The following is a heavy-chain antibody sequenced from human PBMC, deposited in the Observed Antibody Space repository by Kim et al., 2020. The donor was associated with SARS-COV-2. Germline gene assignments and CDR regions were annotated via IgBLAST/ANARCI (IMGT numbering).Heavy chain of an antibody. V-gene: IGHV4-38-2*02. CDR3: ARDAPHFTAYPAVDY. D-gene: IGHD3-3*02. CDR1: GYSISSGYY. J-gene: IGHJ4*02. CDR2: IYHSGST. Sequence: SETLSLTCTVSGYSISSGYYWGWIRQPPGKGLEWIGSIYHSGSTYYNPSLKSRVTISVDTSKNQFSLKLSSVTAADTAVYYCARDAPHFTAYPAVDYWGQGTLVTVSS.